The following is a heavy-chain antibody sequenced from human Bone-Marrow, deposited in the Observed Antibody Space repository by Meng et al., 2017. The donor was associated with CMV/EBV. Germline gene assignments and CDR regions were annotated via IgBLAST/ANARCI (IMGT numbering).Heavy chain of an antibody. CDR3: ARGTDFWSGYAFDN. J-gene: IGHJ4*02. CDR2: ISSSGSSR. Sequence: SGFTFSDYYMSWIRPAPGKGLEWVSYISSSGSSRNYADSVRGRFTISRDNAKNSLYLQMNSLRAEDTAVYYCARGTDFWSGYAFDNWGQGTLVTVSS. D-gene: IGHD3-3*01. V-gene: IGHV3-11*01. CDR1: GFTFSDYY.